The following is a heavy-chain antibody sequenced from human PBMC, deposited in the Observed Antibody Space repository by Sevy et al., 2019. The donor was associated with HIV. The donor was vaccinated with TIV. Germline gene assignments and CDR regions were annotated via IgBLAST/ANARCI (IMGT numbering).Heavy chain of an antibody. CDR2: FDPEDGET. J-gene: IGHJ4*02. D-gene: IGHD3-22*01. CDR3: ATTNDYYDSSGYPFDY. CDR1: GYTLTELS. V-gene: IGHV1-24*01. Sequence: ASVKVSCKVSGYTLTELSMHWVRQAPGKRLEWMGSFDPEDGETIYAQNFQGRVTMTEDRSTDKAYMELSSLRSEDTAVYYCATTNDYYDSSGYPFDYWGQGTLVTVSS.